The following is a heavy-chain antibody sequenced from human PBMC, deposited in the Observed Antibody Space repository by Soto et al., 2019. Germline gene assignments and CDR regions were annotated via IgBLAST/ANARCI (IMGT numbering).Heavy chain of an antibody. V-gene: IGHV3-30*18. CDR3: AKDLEGRSYDYYGMDV. CDR2: ISYDGSNK. Sequence: QVQLVESGGGVVQPGRSLRLSCAASGFTFSSYGMHWVRQAPGKGLEWVAVISYDGSNKYYADSVKGRFTISRDNSKNTLYLQMNSLRAEDTAVYYCAKDLEGRSYDYYGMDVWGQGTTVTVSS. CDR1: GFTFSSYG. J-gene: IGHJ6*02.